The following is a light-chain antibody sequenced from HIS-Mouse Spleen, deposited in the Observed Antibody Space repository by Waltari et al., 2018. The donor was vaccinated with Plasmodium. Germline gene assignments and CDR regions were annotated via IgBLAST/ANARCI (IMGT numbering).Light chain of an antibody. J-gene: IGLJ3*02. CDR1: SSNIGNNY. Sequence: QSVLTQPPSVSAAPGQKVTISCSGSSSNIGNNYVSWYQQLPGTAPKLLIYANNKRPSGIPDRFSSYKSGTSATLGITGLQTGDEADYYCGTWDSSLSAGVFGGGTKLTVL. V-gene: IGLV1-51*01. CDR3: GTWDSSLSAGV. CDR2: ANN.